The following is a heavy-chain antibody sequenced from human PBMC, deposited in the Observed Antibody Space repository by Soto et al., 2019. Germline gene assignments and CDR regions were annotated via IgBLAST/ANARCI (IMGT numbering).Heavy chain of an antibody. CDR2: IYHSGST. CDR3: AIRGYCTNCICYYGMDV. CDR1: GGSISSSNW. J-gene: IGHJ6*02. D-gene: IGHD2-8*01. Sequence: PSETLSLTCAVSGGSISSSNWWSWVRQPPGKGLEWIGEIYHSGSTNYNPSLKSRVTISVDKSKNQFSLKLSSVTAADTAVYYCAIRGYCTNCICYYGMDVWGQGTTVTVSS. V-gene: IGHV4-4*02.